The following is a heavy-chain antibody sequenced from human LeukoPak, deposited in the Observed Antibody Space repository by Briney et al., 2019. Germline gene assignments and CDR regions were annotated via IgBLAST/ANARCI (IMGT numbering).Heavy chain of an antibody. J-gene: IGHJ4*02. V-gene: IGHV3-69-1*01. D-gene: IGHD5-18*01. CDR3: ARDALHTAHFDY. CDR1: GFTVSSNY. Sequence: PGGSLRLSCAVSGFTVSSNYMSWVRQAPGKGLQWVSTVSASSDIHYSDSVKGRFTISRDNARNSLYLQMNSLRDEDTAVYYCARDALHTAHFDYWGQGTLVTVSS. CDR2: VSASSDI.